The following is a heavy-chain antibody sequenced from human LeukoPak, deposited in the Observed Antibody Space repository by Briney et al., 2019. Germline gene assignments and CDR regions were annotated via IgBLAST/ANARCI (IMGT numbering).Heavy chain of an antibody. CDR2: INQGGSVR. V-gene: IGHV3-7*03. CDR3: ARSRVLFDY. CDR1: GFSFSTSW. J-gene: IGHJ4*02. Sequence: PGGSLRLSCGASGFSFSTSWVTWVRQPPGKGLEWVASINQGGSVRHYVDSVKGRFTISRDNAKNSLYLQMNSLRAEDTAVYYCARSRVLFDYWGQGTLVTVSS.